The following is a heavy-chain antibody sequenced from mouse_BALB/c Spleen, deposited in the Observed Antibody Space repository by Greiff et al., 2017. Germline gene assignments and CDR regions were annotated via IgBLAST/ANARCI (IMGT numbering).Heavy chain of an antibody. D-gene: IGHD2-3*01. CDR3: ARDDGYPAWFAY. Sequence: EVKVVESGGGLVKPGGSLKLSCAASGFTFSSYAMSWVRQSPEKRLEWVAEISSGGSYTYYPDTVTGRFTISRDNAKNTLYLEMSSLRSEDTAMYYCARDDGYPAWFAYWGQGTLVTVSA. V-gene: IGHV5-9-4*01. CDR2: ISSGGSYT. CDR1: GFTFSSYA. J-gene: IGHJ3*01.